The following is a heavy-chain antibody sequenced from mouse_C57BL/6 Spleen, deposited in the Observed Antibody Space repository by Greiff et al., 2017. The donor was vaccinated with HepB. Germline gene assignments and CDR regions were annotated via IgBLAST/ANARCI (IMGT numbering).Heavy chain of an antibody. V-gene: IGHV1-19*01. J-gene: IGHJ2*01. CDR2: INPYNGGT. CDR1: GYTFTDYY. CDR3: AREGSSGYDYFDY. Sequence: EVKLVESGPVLVKPGASVKMSCKASGYTFTDYYMNWVKQSHGKSLEWIGVINPYNGGTSYNQKFKGKATLTVDKSSSTAYMELNSLTSEDSAVYYCAREGSSGYDYFDYWGQGTTRTVSS. D-gene: IGHD3-2*02.